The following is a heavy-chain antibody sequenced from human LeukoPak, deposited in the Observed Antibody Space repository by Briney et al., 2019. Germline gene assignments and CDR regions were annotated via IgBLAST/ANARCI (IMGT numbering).Heavy chain of an antibody. CDR2: IWYDGSNK. Sequence: PGRSLRLSCAASGFTFSSYGMHWVRQAPGKGLEWVAVIWYDGSNKYYADSVKGRFTISRDNSKNTLYLQMNSLRAEDTAVYYCARDPSWLAENYYFDYWGQGTLVTVSS. CDR3: ARDPSWLAENYYFDY. CDR1: GFTFSSYG. J-gene: IGHJ4*02. D-gene: IGHD5-24*01. V-gene: IGHV3-33*01.